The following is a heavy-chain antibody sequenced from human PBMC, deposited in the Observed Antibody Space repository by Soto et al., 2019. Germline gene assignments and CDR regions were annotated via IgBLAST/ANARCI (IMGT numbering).Heavy chain of an antibody. CDR3: AREGYCSSTSCYSGNYYYYCGMDV. CDR1: GFTFSSYW. J-gene: IGHJ6*02. V-gene: IGHV3-7*03. CDR2: IKQDGSEK. Sequence: SGGSLRLSCAASGFTFSSYWMSWVRQAPGKGLEWVANIKQDGSEKYYVDSVKGRFTISRDNAKNSLYLQMNSLRAEDTAVYYCAREGYCSSTSCYSGNYYYYCGMDVWGQGTTVTVSS. D-gene: IGHD2-2*01.